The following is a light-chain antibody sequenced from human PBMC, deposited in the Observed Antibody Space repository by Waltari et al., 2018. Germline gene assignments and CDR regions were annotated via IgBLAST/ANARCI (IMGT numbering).Light chain of an antibody. Sequence: EIVMTQSPATLSVSPGERATLSCRASESISSNLAWYQQKPGQPPRLLIYGASTSATGIPARFSGRGSGTEFTLTISSLQSEDFAVYYCQQYNNWPLFFGPGTKVDIK. CDR1: ESISSN. V-gene: IGKV3-15*01. J-gene: IGKJ3*01. CDR3: QQYNNWPLF. CDR2: GAS.